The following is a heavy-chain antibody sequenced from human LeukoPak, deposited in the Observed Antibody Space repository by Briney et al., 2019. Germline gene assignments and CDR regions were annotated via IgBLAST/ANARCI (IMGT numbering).Heavy chain of an antibody. V-gene: IGHV3-73*01. CDR2: IRSKANSYAT. J-gene: IGHJ4*02. Sequence: GGSLKLSCAASGFTFSGSAMHWVRQASGKGLEWVGRIRSKANSYATAYAASVKGRCTISRDDSKNTAYLQMNSLKTEDTAVYYCTRQASGGGHIWGQGTLVTVSS. CDR3: TRQASGGGHI. D-gene: IGHD5-12*01. CDR1: GFTFSGSA.